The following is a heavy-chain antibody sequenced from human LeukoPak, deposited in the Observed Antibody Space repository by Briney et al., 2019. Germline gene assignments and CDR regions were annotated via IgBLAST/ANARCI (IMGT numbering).Heavy chain of an antibody. J-gene: IGHJ3*02. CDR3: AKERGLVAGYAFDI. CDR1: GFIVSINY. Sequence: GGSLRLSCAASGFIVSINYMSWVRQAPGKGLEWVSVIYSGGTTYHADSVKGRFSISRDNSKNTLFLQMDSLRAEDTAIYYCAKERGLVAGYAFDIWGQGTMVTVSS. V-gene: IGHV3-53*01. D-gene: IGHD6-19*01. CDR2: IYSGGTT.